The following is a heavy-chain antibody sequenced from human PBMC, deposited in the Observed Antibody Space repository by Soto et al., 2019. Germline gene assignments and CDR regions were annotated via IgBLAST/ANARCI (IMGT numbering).Heavy chain of an antibody. V-gene: IGHV3-33*01. CDR2: IWYDGSNK. J-gene: IGHJ5*02. D-gene: IGHD6-19*01. CDR1: GFTFSSYG. Sequence: QVQLVESGGGVVQPGRSLRLSCAASGFTFSSYGMHWVRQAPGKGLEWVAVIWYDGSNKYYADSVKGRFTISRDNSKNTLYLQMKSLRAEDTAVYYCARAGRGTIIAVAGTWGQGTLVTVSS. CDR3: ARAGRGTIIAVAGT.